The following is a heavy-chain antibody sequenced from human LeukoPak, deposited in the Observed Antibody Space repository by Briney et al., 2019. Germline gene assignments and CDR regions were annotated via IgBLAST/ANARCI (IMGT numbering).Heavy chain of an antibody. J-gene: IGHJ4*02. CDR3: AKDEYSSGWWGGFDY. Sequence: GGSLRLSCAASGFTFRSYAISWVRQAPGEGLEWVSAISGSGGSTFYADSVKGRFTISRDTSKNTLYLQMYGLRAEDTAIYYCAKDEYSSGWWGGFDYWGQGTLVTVSS. CDR2: ISGSGGST. D-gene: IGHD6-19*01. V-gene: IGHV3-23*01. CDR1: GFTFRSYA.